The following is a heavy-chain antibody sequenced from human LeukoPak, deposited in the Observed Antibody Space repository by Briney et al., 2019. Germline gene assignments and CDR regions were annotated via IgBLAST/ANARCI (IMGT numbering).Heavy chain of an antibody. CDR1: GFTFSSYA. Sequence: SGGSLRPSCAASGFTFSSYAMSWVRQAPGKGLEWVSAVSGSGGSTYYADSVKGRFTISRDNSKNTLYLQMNSLRAEDTAVYYCAKGHTTLGSDFDYWGQGTLVTVSS. D-gene: IGHD1-26*01. CDR2: VSGSGGST. V-gene: IGHV3-23*01. J-gene: IGHJ4*02. CDR3: AKGHTTLGSDFDY.